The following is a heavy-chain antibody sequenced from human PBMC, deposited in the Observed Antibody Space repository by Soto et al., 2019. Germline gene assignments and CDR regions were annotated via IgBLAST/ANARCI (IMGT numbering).Heavy chain of an antibody. J-gene: IGHJ6*03. V-gene: IGHV4-31*03. CDR2: IYYSGST. D-gene: IGHD2-2*01. CDR1: GGSIRSSGYY. Sequence: QVQLQESGPGLVKPSQTLSLTCSVSGGSIRSSGYYWSWIRQHPGKGLEWIGYIYYSGSTYYNLSLKRRVTISVDTSKNQFSLKLTSVTAADTAVYYCARGFSGGAGIVVVPAAIAPNYYYYMDVWGKGTTVTVSS. CDR3: ARGFSGGAGIVVVPAAIAPNYYYYMDV.